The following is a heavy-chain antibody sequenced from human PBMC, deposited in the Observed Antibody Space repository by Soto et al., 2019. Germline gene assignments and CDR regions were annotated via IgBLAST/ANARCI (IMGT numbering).Heavy chain of an antibody. D-gene: IGHD1-1*01. Sequence: GGSLRLSCAASGFAVSANYVSCVRQAPGKGLEWVSLIYTDGTTYYADSVKGRFTSSRDNSKNSLYLQMNSLGAADTAVYYCTRVQSPLPDNLFDPWGPGNLVTVSS. CDR2: IYTDGTT. J-gene: IGHJ5*02. CDR3: TRVQSPLPDNLFDP. CDR1: GFAVSANY. V-gene: IGHV3-53*01.